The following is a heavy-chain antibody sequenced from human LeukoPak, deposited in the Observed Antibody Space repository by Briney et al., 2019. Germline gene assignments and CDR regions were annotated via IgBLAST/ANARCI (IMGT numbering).Heavy chain of an antibody. CDR3: ARDRGVAYDYVWGSYRYALDY. CDR1: GYTFTSYY. Sequence: GASVKVSCKASGYTFTSYYMHWVRQAPGQGLEWMGIINPSGGSTSYAQKFQGRVTMTRDTSTSTVYMELSSLRSEDTAVYYCARDRGVAYDYVWGSYRYALDYWGQGTLVTVSS. CDR2: INPSGGST. V-gene: IGHV1-46*01. D-gene: IGHD3-16*02. J-gene: IGHJ4*02.